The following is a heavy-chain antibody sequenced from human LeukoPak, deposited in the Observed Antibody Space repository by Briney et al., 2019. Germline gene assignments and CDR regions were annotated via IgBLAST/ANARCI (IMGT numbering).Heavy chain of an antibody. D-gene: IGHD3-3*01. CDR3: ARANVWSGYYGDY. V-gene: IGHV3-7*04. CDR2: IKQDGSEK. Sequence: GGSLRLSCAASGFTFSSYWMSWVRQAPGKGLEWVANIKQDGSEKYYVDSVKGRFTISRDNAKNSLYLQMNGLRAEDTAVYYCARANVWSGYYGDYWGQGTLVTVSS. CDR1: GFTFSSYW. J-gene: IGHJ4*02.